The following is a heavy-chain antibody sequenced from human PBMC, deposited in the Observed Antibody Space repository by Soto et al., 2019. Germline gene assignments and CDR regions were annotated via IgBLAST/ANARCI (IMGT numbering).Heavy chain of an antibody. CDR2: INPNSGGT. CDR1: VYTFTCYY. V-gene: IGHV1-2*04. J-gene: IGHJ2*01. Sequence: XSVKVSCKDSVYTFTCYYMHWVRQAPGQGLEWMGWINPNSGGTNYAQKFQGWVTMTRDTSISTAYMELSRLRSDDTAVYYCARTTGGWYFDLWGRGTLVTVSS. CDR3: ARTTGGWYFDL. D-gene: IGHD3-16*01.